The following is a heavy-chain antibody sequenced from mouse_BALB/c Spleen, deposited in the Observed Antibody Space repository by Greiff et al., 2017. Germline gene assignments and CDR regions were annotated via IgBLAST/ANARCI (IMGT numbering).Heavy chain of an antibody. CDR3: AREGLYYFDY. D-gene: IGHD3-3*01. Sequence: DVQLVESGGGLVKPGGSLKLSCAASGFTFSSYAMSWVRQTPEKRLEWVATISSGGSYTYYPDSVKGRFTISRDNAKNTLYLQMSSLRSEDTAMYYCAREGLYYFDYWGQGTTLTVSS. CDR2: ISSGGSYT. V-gene: IGHV5-9-3*01. CDR1: GFTFSSYA. J-gene: IGHJ2*01.